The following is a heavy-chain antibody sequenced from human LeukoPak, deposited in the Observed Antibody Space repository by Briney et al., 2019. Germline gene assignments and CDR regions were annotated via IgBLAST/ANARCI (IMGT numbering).Heavy chain of an antibody. CDR2: IKQDGSEI. CDR3: ARGRPGMGIVIDY. CDR1: GFTFSSHR. J-gene: IGHJ4*02. D-gene: IGHD7-27*01. Sequence: PGGSLRLSCAASGFTFSSHRMSWVRQAPGKGLEWVANIKQDGSEIYYVDSVKGRFTISRDYAKNSVYLQMNSLRAEDTAVYYCARGRPGMGIVIDYWGQGTLVTVAS. V-gene: IGHV3-7*01.